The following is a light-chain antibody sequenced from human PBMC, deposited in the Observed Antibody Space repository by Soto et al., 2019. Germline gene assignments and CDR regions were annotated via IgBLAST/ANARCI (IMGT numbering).Light chain of an antibody. V-gene: IGKV3-15*01. CDR2: GAS. Sequence: EIVMTQSPATLSVSPGERATLSCRASQSVSSNLAWYQQKPGQAPRLLIYGASTRATGTPARFSGSGSGTEFTLTISSLQSEDFAVYYCQQYNNWLETFGQGTKVEIK. J-gene: IGKJ1*01. CDR3: QQYNNWLET. CDR1: QSVSSN.